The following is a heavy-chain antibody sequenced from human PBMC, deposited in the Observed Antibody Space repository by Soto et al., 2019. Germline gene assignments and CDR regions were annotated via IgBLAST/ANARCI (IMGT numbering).Heavy chain of an antibody. CDR3: ARDLGSGYYEYYSYQGMDV. CDR1: GFTFSSYA. Sequence: PGGSLRLSCAASGFTFSSYAMHWVRQAPGKGLEWVAVISYDGSNKYYADSVKGRFTISRDNSKNTLYLQMNSLRAEDTAVYYCARDLGSGYYEYYSYQGMDVWGQGTTVTSP. V-gene: IGHV3-30-3*01. J-gene: IGHJ6*02. CDR2: ISYDGSNK. D-gene: IGHD3-3*01.